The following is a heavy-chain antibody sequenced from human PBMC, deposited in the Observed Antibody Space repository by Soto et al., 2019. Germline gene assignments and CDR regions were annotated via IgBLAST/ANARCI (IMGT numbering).Heavy chain of an antibody. CDR2: IYYSGST. Sequence: SETLPLTCTVSGGSISSYYWIWIRQPPGKGLEWIGYIYYSGSTNYNPSLKSRVTISVDTSKNQFSLKLSSVTAADTAVYYCARHPPYSSSWENYFDYWGQGTLVTVSS. D-gene: IGHD6-13*01. CDR1: GGSISSYY. V-gene: IGHV4-59*08. J-gene: IGHJ4*02. CDR3: ARHPPYSSSWENYFDY.